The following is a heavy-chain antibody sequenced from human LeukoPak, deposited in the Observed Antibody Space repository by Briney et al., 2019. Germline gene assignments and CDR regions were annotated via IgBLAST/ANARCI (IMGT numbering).Heavy chain of an antibody. J-gene: IGHJ4*02. CDR3: ARDWFHAIDY. CDR1: GFTFDDYG. D-gene: IGHD2/OR15-2a*01. CDR2: INWNGGST. V-gene: IGHV3-20*04. Sequence: GGSLRLSCAASGFTFDDYGMSWVRQAPGKGLEWVSGINWNGGSTGYADSVKGRFTISRDNAKNTLYLQMNSLRAEDTAVYYCARDWFHAIDYWGQGTLVTVSS.